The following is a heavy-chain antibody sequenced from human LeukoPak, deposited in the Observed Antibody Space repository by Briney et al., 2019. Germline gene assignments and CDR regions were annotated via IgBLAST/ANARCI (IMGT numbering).Heavy chain of an antibody. D-gene: IGHD2-2*01. CDR1: GDSVSSNSAA. V-gene: IGHV6-1*01. Sequence: SQTLSLTCAISGDSVSSNSAAWNWIRQSPSRGLEWLGRTYYRYKWYNDYAVSVKSRITINPDTSKNQFSLQLNSVTPEDTAVYYCARDPHIVVVPAAPAGFDPWGQGTLVTVSS. CDR3: ARDPHIVVVPAAPAGFDP. CDR2: TYYRYKWYN. J-gene: IGHJ5*02.